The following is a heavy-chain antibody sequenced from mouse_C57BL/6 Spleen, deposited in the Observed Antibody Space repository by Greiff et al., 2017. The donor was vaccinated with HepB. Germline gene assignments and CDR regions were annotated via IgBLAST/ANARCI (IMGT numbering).Heavy chain of an antibody. Sequence: QVQLQQSGAELVKPGASVKMSCKASGYTFTSYWITWVKQRPGQGLEWIGDIYPGSGSTNYNEKFKSKATLTVDTSSSTAYMQLSSLTSEDSAVYYCASAYYSTSWFAYWGQGTLVTVSA. CDR1: GYTFTSYW. CDR2: IYPGSGST. CDR3: ASAYYSTSWFAY. J-gene: IGHJ3*01. V-gene: IGHV1-55*01. D-gene: IGHD2-5*01.